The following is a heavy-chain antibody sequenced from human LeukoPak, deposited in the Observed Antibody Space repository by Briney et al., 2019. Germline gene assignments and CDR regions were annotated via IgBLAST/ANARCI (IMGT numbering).Heavy chain of an antibody. D-gene: IGHD3-22*01. V-gene: IGHV4-59*01. CDR3: ARVRDYCDSSGYFTYLDYYYYMDV. CDR1: GGSISSYY. Sequence: SETLSLTCTVSGGSISSYYWSWIRQPPGKGLEWIGYIYYSGSTDYNPSLKSRVTISVDTSKNQFSLKLSSVTAADTAVYYCARVRDYCDSSGYFTYLDYYYYMDVWGKGTTVTVSS. CDR2: IYYSGST. J-gene: IGHJ6*03.